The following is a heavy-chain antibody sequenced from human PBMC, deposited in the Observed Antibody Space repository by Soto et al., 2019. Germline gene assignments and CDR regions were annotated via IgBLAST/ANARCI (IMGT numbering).Heavy chain of an antibody. Sequence: QVQLVQSGAEVKKPGSSVKVSCEASGGTFISYPINWVRQAPGQGLEWMGGIIPFFGTSNYAQKFQGRVTITADASTSTAYMELRSLRAEDTAVYYCARVGHITNYGMAVWGQGTTVTVSS. V-gene: IGHV1-69*01. J-gene: IGHJ6*02. CDR1: GGTFISYP. D-gene: IGHD1-26*01. CDR2: IIPFFGTS. CDR3: ARVGHITNYGMAV.